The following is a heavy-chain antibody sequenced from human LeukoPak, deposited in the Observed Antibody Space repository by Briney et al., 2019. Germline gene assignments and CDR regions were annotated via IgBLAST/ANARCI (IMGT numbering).Heavy chain of an antibody. V-gene: IGHV1-69*05. CDR2: IIPIFGTA. CDR3: ARSRATRFDP. Sequence: ASVKVSCKASGGTFSSYAISWVRQAPGQGLEWMGGIIPIFGTANYAQKFQGRVTVTTDESTSTAYMELSSLRSEDTAVYYCARSRATRFDPWGQGTLVTVSS. J-gene: IGHJ5*02. D-gene: IGHD5-24*01. CDR1: GGTFSSYA.